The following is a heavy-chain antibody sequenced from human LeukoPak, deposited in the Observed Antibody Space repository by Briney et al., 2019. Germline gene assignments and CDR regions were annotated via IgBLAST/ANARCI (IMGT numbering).Heavy chain of an antibody. D-gene: IGHD2-15*01. Sequence: GGSLRLSCAASGFTFSRYGMPRGRQAPGKGLEWVAVIWFDGSNQYYADSVKGRFTISRDNSMSMLYVQMDSLKVGDAAVYFCARGRAGYWRAETCCKGFYYCGEGTLVTVSS. J-gene: IGHJ4*02. CDR1: GFTFSRYG. CDR2: IWFDGSNQ. CDR3: ARGRAGYWRAETCCKGFYY. V-gene: IGHV3-33*01.